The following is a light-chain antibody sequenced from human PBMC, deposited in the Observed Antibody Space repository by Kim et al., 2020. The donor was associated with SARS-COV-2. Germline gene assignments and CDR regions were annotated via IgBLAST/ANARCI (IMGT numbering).Light chain of an antibody. Sequence: ATINCKSSQSVLYSSNNKNYLAWYQQKPGQPPKLLIYWASTRESGVPDRFSCSGSGTDFTLTISSLQAEDVAVYYCQQYYATPPYTFGQGTKLEI. CDR2: WAS. CDR3: QQYYATPPYT. V-gene: IGKV4-1*01. CDR1: QSVLYSSNNKNY. J-gene: IGKJ2*01.